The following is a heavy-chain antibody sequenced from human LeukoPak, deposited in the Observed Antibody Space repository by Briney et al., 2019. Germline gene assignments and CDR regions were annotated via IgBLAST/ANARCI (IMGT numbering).Heavy chain of an antibody. CDR1: GFTFSSYW. CDR2: IKQDGSEK. Sequence: GGSLRLSCAASGFTFSSYWMSWVRQAPGKGLEWVANIKQDGSEKYYVDSVKGRITISRDNAKNSLYLQMNSLRAEDTAVYYCARGYDFWSGYLSYYGMDVWGQGTTVTVSS. CDR3: ARGYDFWSGYLSYYGMDV. J-gene: IGHJ6*02. D-gene: IGHD3-3*01. V-gene: IGHV3-7*01.